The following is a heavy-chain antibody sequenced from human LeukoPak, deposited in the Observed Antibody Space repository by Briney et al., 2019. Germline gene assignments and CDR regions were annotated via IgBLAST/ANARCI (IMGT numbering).Heavy chain of an antibody. J-gene: IGHJ4*02. CDR3: AKDDPPRTYYYDSSGYPSDY. Sequence: GGSLRLSCAVSGFAFSSYAMSWVRQAPGKGLEWVSAISGSGGSTYYADSVKGRFTISRDNSKNTLYLQMNSLRAEDTAVYYCAKDDPPRTYYYDSSGYPSDYWGQGTLVTVSS. V-gene: IGHV3-23*01. D-gene: IGHD3-22*01. CDR1: GFAFSSYA. CDR2: ISGSGGST.